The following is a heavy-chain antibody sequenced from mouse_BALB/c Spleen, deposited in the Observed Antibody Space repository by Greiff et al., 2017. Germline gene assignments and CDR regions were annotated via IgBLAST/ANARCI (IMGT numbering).Heavy chain of an antibody. J-gene: IGHJ4*01. V-gene: IGHV5-17*02. CDR2: ISSGSSTI. CDR3: ARYSYYAMDY. CDR1: GFTFSSFG. Sequence: DVKLQESGGGLVQPGGSRKLSCAASGFTFSSFGMHWVRQAPEKGLEWVAYISSGSSTIYYADTVKGRFTISRDNPKNTLFLQMTSLRSEDTAMYYCARYSYYAMDYWGQGTSVTVSS.